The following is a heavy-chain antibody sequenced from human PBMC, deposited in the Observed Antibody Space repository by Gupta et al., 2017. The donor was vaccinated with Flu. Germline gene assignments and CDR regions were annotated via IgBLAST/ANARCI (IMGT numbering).Heavy chain of an antibody. CDR2: INPNSGGT. D-gene: IGHD1-26*01. CDR1: GYTFTGYY. Sequence: QVQLVQSGAEVKKPGASVKVSCKASGYTFTGYYMHWVRQAPGQGLEWMGWINPNSGGTNYAQKFQGWVTMTRDTSISTAYMELSRLRSDDTAVYYCARERVVEWELLRGNDAFDIWGQGTMVTVSS. V-gene: IGHV1-2*04. CDR3: ARERVVEWELLRGNDAFDI. J-gene: IGHJ3*02.